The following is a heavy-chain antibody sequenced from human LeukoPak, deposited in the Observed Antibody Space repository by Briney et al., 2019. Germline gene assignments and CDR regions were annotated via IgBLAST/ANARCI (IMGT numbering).Heavy chain of an antibody. CDR3: AELGITMIGGV. D-gene: IGHD3-10*02. V-gene: IGHV3-23*01. CDR2: ISGSSGST. Sequence: GGSLRLSCAASGFTFSSYAMSWVRQAPGEGLVWVSTISGSSGSTYYADSVKGRFTISRDNSKNTLYLQMNSLRAEDTAVYYCAELGITMIGGVWGKGTTVTISS. J-gene: IGHJ6*04. CDR1: GFTFSSYA.